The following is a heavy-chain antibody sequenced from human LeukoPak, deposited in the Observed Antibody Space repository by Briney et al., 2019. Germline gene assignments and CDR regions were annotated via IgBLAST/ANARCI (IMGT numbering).Heavy chain of an antibody. D-gene: IGHD6-13*01. CDR3: ARHGSRYGAREAAADY. CDR2: INHSGST. CDR1: GGSISSYY. J-gene: IGHJ4*02. Sequence: SETLSLTCTVSGGSISSYYWSWLRQPPGKGLEWIGEINHSGSTNYNPSLKSRVTISVDTSKNQFSLKLSSVTAADTAVYYCARHGSRYGAREAAADYWGQGTLVTVSS. V-gene: IGHV4-34*01.